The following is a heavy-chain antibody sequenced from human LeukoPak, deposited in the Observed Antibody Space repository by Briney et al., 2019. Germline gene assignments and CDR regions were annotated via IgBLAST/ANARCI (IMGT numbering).Heavy chain of an antibody. J-gene: IGHJ6*02. CDR3: ARDQMTYYDFWSGYYYGMDV. CDR2: TYCRSKWYN. D-gene: IGHD3-3*01. CDR1: GDSVSSNSAA. V-gene: IGHV6-1*01. Sequence: SQTLSLTCAISGDSVSSNSAAWNWIRQSPSRGLEWLGRTYCRSKWYNDYAVSVKSRITINPDTSKNQFSLQLNSVTPEDTAVYYCARDQMTYYDFWSGYYYGMDVWGQGTTVTVSS.